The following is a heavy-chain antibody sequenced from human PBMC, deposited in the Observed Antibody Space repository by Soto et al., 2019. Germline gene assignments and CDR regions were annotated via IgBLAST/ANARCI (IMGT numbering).Heavy chain of an antibody. Sequence: QVQLVQSGAEVKKPGSSVKVSCKASGGTFSSYTISWVRQAPGQGLEWMGRIIPILGIANYAQKFQGRVTITADKSTSTAYMELSSLRSEDTAVYYCARVSVGHYYYYGMDVWGQGTTVTVSS. J-gene: IGHJ6*02. CDR2: IIPILGIA. CDR3: ARVSVGHYYYYGMDV. CDR1: GGTFSSYT. V-gene: IGHV1-69*02. D-gene: IGHD1-26*01.